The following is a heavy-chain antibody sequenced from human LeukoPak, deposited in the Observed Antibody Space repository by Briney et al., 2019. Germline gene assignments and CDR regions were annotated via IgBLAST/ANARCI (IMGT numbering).Heavy chain of an antibody. V-gene: IGHV3-7*01. J-gene: IGHJ4*02. CDR2: IKQDGSEK. Sequence: GGSLRLSCAASGFTFSSYWMSWVRQAPGKGLEWVANIKQDGSEKYYVDSVKGRFTISRDNAKNSLYLQMNSLRAEDTAVYYCARDQRQWLVTGEFDYWGQGTLVTVSS. D-gene: IGHD6-19*01. CDR1: GFTFSSYW. CDR3: ARDQRQWLVTGEFDY.